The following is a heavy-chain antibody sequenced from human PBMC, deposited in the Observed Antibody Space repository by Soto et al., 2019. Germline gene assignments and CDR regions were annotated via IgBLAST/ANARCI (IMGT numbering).Heavy chain of an antibody. CDR3: ARGDGRGSSGFYYYYGMDV. J-gene: IGHJ6*02. CDR2: INPSGGST. CDR1: GYTFTNYY. D-gene: IGHD6-25*01. V-gene: IGHV1-46*01. Sequence: QVQLVQSGAEVKKPGASVKVSCKASGYTFTNYYIHWVRQAPRQGLEWMGIINPSGGSTSYAQKSQGRVTMTSDTSTSTVYMELSSLRSEDTAVYYCARGDGRGSSGFYYYYGMDVRGHGTTVTVSS.